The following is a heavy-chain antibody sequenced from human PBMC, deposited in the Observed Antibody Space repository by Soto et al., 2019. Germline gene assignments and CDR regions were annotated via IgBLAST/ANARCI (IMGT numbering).Heavy chain of an antibody. D-gene: IGHD3-22*01. CDR3: ARDGYDSSGYYPSYYYYGMDV. CDR1: GFTVSSNY. CDR2: IYSGGST. Sequence: GGSMRLSCAASGFTVSSNYVSWVRQAPGKGLEWVSVIYSGGSTYYADSVKGRFTISRDNSKNTLYLQMNSLRAEDTAVYYCARDGYDSSGYYPSYYYYGMDVWGQGTTVTVSS. J-gene: IGHJ6*02. V-gene: IGHV3-53*01.